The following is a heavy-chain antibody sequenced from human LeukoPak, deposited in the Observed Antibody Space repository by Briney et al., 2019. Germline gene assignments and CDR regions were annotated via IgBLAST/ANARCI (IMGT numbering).Heavy chain of an antibody. Sequence: SQTLSLTCAVSGGSISSGGYSWSWIRQPPGKGLEWIGYIYHSGSTYYNPSLKSRVTISVDRSKNQFSLKLSSVTAADTAVYYCARGNYYDSSGCPDAFEIWGQGTMVTVSS. D-gene: IGHD3-22*01. CDR2: IYHSGST. J-gene: IGHJ3*02. CDR3: ARGNYYDSSGCPDAFEI. CDR1: GGSISSGGYS. V-gene: IGHV4-30-2*01.